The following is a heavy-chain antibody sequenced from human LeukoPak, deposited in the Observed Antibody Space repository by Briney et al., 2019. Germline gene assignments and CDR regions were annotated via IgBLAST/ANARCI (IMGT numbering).Heavy chain of an antibody. J-gene: IGHJ3*02. CDR2: IYYSGST. D-gene: IGHD5-18*01. CDR3: ARGRRGYFFDAFDI. Sequence: SETLSLTCTVSGGSISSSSYYWGWIRQPPGKGLEWIGSIYYSGSTYYNPSLKSRVTISVDTSKNQFSLKLSSVTAADTAVYYCARGRRGYFFDAFDIWGQGTMVTVSS. V-gene: IGHV4-39*01. CDR1: GGSISSSSYY.